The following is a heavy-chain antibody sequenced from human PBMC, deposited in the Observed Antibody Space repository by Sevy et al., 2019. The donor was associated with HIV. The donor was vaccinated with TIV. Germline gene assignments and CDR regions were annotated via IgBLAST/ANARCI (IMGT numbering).Heavy chain of an antibody. Sequence: GGSLRLSCAASGFTFSDYYMSWIRQAPGKGLEWVLYISSSGSTIYYADSVKGRFTISRDNAKNSLYLQMNSLRAEDTAVYYCARDPSLYGSGSYYHYWGQGTLVTVSS. V-gene: IGHV3-11*01. CDR3: ARDPSLYGSGSYYHY. J-gene: IGHJ4*02. CDR1: GFTFSDYY. CDR2: ISSSGSTI. D-gene: IGHD3-10*01.